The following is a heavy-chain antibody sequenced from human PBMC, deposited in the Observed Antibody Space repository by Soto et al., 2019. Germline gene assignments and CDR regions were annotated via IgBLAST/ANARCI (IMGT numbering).Heavy chain of an antibody. CDR1: GFTFSSYA. CDR2: TSGSGAST. J-gene: IGHJ5*02. Sequence: PGGSLRLSCAASGFTFSSYAMSWVRQAPGKGLEWVSGTSGSGASTFYAGSVKGRFTISRDNSKNTLYLQMNSLRAEDTAVYYCAKTLTYSSSFRWLGPWGPGTLVTVSS. V-gene: IGHV3-23*01. D-gene: IGHD6-6*01. CDR3: AKTLTYSSSFRWLGP.